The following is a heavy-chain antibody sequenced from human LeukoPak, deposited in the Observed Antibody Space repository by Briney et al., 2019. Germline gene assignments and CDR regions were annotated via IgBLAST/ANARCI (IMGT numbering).Heavy chain of an antibody. D-gene: IGHD6-13*01. CDR1: GGSISSSSYY. V-gene: IGHV4-39*07. Sequence: SETLSLTCTVSGGSISSSSYYWGWIRQPPGKGLEWIGSIYYSGSTYYNPSLKSRVTISVDTSKNQFSLKLSSVTAADTAVYYCARDSAGYSSSWYPSWGQGTLVTVSS. CDR3: ARDSAGYSSSWYPS. CDR2: IYYSGST. J-gene: IGHJ5*02.